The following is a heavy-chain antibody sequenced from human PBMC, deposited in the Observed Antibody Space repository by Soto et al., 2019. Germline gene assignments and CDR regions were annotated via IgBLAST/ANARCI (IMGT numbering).Heavy chain of an antibody. V-gene: IGHV3-15*01. CDR2: IRSQRDGGTT. D-gene: IGHD3-10*01. CDR1: GFTFSDAW. Sequence: EVQLVESGGGLVTPGGSLTLSCAASGFTFSDAWMSWVRQAPGKGLEWVGRIRSQRDGGTTDFAAPVKGRFTISRDASKDTLYLQMNSLKTEDTAVYYCTIERALVPGIHSYPYWGQGTLVTVSS. J-gene: IGHJ4*02. CDR3: TIERALVPGIHSYPY.